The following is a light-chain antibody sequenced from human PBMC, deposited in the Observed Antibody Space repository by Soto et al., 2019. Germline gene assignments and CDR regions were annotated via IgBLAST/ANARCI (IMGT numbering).Light chain of an antibody. CDR1: TGVVTSSHY. J-gene: IGLJ3*02. CDR3: LLFYGGTQPWV. Sequence: QAVVTQEPSLTVSPGGTVSLTCASNTGVVTSSHYANWFQQKPGQPPRALIYSTSNTHSWTPARISGSLLGGKAALTLSGVQPEDEADYYCLLFYGGTQPWVFGGGTKLTVL. V-gene: IGLV7-43*01. CDR2: STS.